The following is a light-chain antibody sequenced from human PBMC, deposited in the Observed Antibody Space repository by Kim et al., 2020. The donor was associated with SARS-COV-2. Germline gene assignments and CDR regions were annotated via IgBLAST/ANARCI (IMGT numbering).Light chain of an antibody. Sequence: ASVGDRVTIPCRGSQGISSNVAWYQQKPGDVPKLLIYDASALLSGVPSRFSGSGSGTDFTLTISSLQPEDVATYYCQKYNGAPWTFGQGTKVDIK. J-gene: IGKJ1*01. V-gene: IGKV1-27*01. CDR3: QKYNGAPWT. CDR2: DAS. CDR1: QGISSN.